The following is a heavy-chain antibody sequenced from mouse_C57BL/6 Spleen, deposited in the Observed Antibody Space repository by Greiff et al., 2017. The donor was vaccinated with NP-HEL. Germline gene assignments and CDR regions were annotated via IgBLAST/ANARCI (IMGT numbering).Heavy chain of an antibody. CDR2: IRNKANNHAT. Sequence: EVKLVESGGGLVQPGGSMKLSCAASGFTFSDAWMDWVRQSPEKGLEWVAEIRNKANNHATYYAESVKGRFTISRDDSKSSVYLQMNSLRAEDTGIYYCTRITTKGAWCAYWGQGTLVTVSA. V-gene: IGHV6-6*01. D-gene: IGHD1-1*01. J-gene: IGHJ3*01. CDR3: TRITTKGAWCAY. CDR1: GFTFSDAW.